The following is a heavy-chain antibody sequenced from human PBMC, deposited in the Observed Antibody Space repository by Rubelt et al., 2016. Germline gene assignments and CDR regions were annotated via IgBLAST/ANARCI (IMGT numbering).Heavy chain of an antibody. J-gene: IGHJ4*02. Sequence: GDSVGISCKASGYTFISHYIHWVRQAPGQGPEGMGIINPSGGNTNYAQKFQGRVTMTRDTSTGTVYMELSSLRSDDTAVYYCARTGLDCKNGVCYDYWGQGTLVIVSS. CDR2: INPSGGNT. V-gene: IGHV1-46*01. CDR3: ARTGLDCKNGVCYDY. D-gene: IGHD2-8*01. CDR1: GYTFISHY.